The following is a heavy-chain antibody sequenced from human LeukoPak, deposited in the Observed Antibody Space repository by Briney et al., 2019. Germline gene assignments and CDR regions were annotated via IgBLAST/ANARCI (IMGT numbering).Heavy chain of an antibody. CDR2: ISYSGST. V-gene: IGHV4-39*01. J-gene: IGHJ4*02. Sequence: SETLSLTCSVSGGSLSSRNYYWGWIRQPPGKGLEWIGSISYSGSTYYNPSLQSRVTILVDTFKNQFSLRVSSVTAADTALYYCARHLAYDFWSGPSPSFDYWGQGALVTVSS. D-gene: IGHD3-3*01. CDR1: GGSLSSRNYY. CDR3: ARHLAYDFWSGPSPSFDY.